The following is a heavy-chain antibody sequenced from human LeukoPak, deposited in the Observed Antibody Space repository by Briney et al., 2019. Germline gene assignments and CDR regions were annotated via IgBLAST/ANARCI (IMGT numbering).Heavy chain of an antibody. V-gene: IGHV1-18*01. CDR3: ARDGIAVVITTSDDAFDL. D-gene: IGHD3-22*01. CDR1: GYTFTSFS. J-gene: IGHJ3*01. CDR2: VSAYNGVT. Sequence: ASVKVSCKASGYTFTSFSISWVRQAPGQGLEWMGWVSAYNGVTNYAPKFQGRAIMTTDKFTNTAYMELTSLRSDDTAVYYCARDGIAVVITTSDDAFDLWGQGTMITVSS.